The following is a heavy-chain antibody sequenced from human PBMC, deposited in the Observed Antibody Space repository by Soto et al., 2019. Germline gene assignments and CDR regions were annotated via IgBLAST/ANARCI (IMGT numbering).Heavy chain of an antibody. J-gene: IGHJ5*02. CDR1: GGTFSSYT. V-gene: IGHV1-69*02. Sequence: ASVKVSCKASGGTFSSYTISWVRQAPGQGLEWMGRIIPILGIANYAQKFQGRVTITADKSTSTAYMELSSLRSEDTAVYYCARGRGNVVVPAAIRYNWFDPWGQGTLVTVSS. CDR3: ARGRGNVVVPAAIRYNWFDP. CDR2: IIPILGIA. D-gene: IGHD2-2*01.